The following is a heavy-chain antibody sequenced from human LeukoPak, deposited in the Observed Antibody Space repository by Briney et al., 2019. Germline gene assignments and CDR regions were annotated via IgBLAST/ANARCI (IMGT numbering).Heavy chain of an antibody. J-gene: IGHJ5*02. V-gene: IGHV3-7*01. CDR3: ARGKGWFDP. CDR2: IKKDGGEK. CDR1: GLTFSNYW. Sequence: AGGSLRLSFAASGLTFSNYWMSWFRQAPGKGWEWVANIKKDGGEKDNVDSVKGRFTISRDNAKNSLYLRMNSLRVEDTAVYYCARGKGWFDPWGQGTLVTVSS.